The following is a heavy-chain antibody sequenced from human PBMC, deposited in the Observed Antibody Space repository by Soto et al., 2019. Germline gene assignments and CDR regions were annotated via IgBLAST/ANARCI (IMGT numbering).Heavy chain of an antibody. D-gene: IGHD6-19*01. V-gene: IGHV3-33*01. CDR3: ARDRDGGWLHMDV. CDR2: IWSDGKKE. CDR1: GFPFWHYG. J-gene: IGHJ6*02. Sequence: QVQLVESGGGVVQPGRSLRLSCVGSGFPFWHYGMHWVCQAPGKGLEWVAVIWSDGKKESYADFVKARFAISRHNCKNPLYLQMNSLSAEDTAVYYCARDRDGGWLHMDVWGQGTTVTFSS.